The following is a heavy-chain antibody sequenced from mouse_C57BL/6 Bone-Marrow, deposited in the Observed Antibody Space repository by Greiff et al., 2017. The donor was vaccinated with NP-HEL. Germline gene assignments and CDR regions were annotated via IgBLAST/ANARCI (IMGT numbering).Heavy chain of an antibody. CDR3: TRSLTGHWYFDV. V-gene: IGHV1-15*01. CDR1: GYTFTDYE. Sequence: VQLVESGAELVRPGASVTLSCKASGYTFTDYEMHWVKQTPVHGLEWIGAIDPETGGTAYNQKFKGKAILTADKSSSTAYMELRSLTSEDSAVYYCTRSLTGHWYFDVWGTGTTVTVSS. D-gene: IGHD4-1*01. CDR2: IDPETGGT. J-gene: IGHJ1*03.